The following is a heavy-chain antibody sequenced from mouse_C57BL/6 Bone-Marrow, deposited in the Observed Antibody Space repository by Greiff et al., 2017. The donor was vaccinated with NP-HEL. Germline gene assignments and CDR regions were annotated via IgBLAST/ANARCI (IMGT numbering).Heavy chain of an antibody. CDR2: IDPENGDT. CDR3: TQGMVTTGDYYAMDY. V-gene: IGHV14-4*01. D-gene: IGHD2-2*01. CDR1: GFNIKDDY. J-gene: IGHJ4*01. Sequence: LVESGAELVRPGASVKLSCTASGFNIKDDYMHWVKQRPEQGLEWIGWIDPENGDTEYASKFQGKATITADTSSNTAYLQLSSLTSEDTAVYYCTQGMVTTGDYYAMDYWGQGTSVTVSS.